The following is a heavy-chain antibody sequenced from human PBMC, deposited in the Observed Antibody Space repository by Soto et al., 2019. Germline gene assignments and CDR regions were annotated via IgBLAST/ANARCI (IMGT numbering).Heavy chain of an antibody. D-gene: IGHD3-10*01. CDR2: IDPSDSYT. CDR1: GYSFTSYW. V-gene: IGHV5-10-1*01. Sequence: GESLKISCKGSGYSFTSYWISWVRQMPGKGLEWMGRIDPSDSYTNYSPSFQGHVTISADKSISTAYLQWSSLKASDTAMYYCARHMGIYYGSGSYAEDYYHYGMDFWGQGTTVTVSS. CDR3: ARHMGIYYGSGSYAEDYYHYGMDF. J-gene: IGHJ6*02.